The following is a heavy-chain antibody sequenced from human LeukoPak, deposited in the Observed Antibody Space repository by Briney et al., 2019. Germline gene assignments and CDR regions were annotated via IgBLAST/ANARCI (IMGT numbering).Heavy chain of an antibody. Sequence: SVELSCQACGCAVTCYEMHWVPHARRQGLESTRGINPNSGGTNYAQKFQGRVTMTRDTSISTAYMELSRLRSDDTAVYYCARDSTYCSGGSCYPDYWGQGTLVTVSS. CDR3: ARDSTYCSGGSCYPDY. V-gene: IGHV1-2*02. D-gene: IGHD2-15*01. CDR2: INPNSGGT. J-gene: IGHJ4*02. CDR1: GCAVTCYE.